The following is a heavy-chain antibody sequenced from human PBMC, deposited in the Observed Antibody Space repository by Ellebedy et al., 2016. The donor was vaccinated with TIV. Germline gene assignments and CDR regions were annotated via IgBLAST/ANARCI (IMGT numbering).Heavy chain of an antibody. V-gene: IGHV4-59*08. J-gene: IGHJ6*02. CDR3: ARGPLRYFDWAYYYHGMDV. CDR1: GGSISTYY. D-gene: IGHD3-9*01. Sequence: MPSETLSLTCTVSGGSISTYYWSWIRQPPGQGLEWIGYIYYSGYTEYNSSLKSRVTISLDTSKDQFSLRLSSVTAADTAVYYCARGPLRYFDWAYYYHGMDVWGQGTTVTVSS. CDR2: IYYSGYT.